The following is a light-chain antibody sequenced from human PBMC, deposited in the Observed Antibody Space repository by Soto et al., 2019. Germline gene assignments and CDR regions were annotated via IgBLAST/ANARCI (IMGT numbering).Light chain of an antibody. CDR3: LVWDSRREHYV. CDR1: NIGSKS. V-gene: IGLV3-21*02. Sequence: SYELTQSPSVSVAPGQTVSITCGGYNIGSKSVHWYQQKPGQAPVLVVYDDSDRRSGIPERFSGSNSGNTATLTITRVEAGDEADYHCLVWDSRREHYVFGNGTKVTVL. CDR2: DDS. J-gene: IGLJ1*01.